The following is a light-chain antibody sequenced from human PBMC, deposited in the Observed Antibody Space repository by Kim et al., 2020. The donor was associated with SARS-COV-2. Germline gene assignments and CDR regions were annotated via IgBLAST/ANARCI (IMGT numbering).Light chain of an antibody. CDR3: QVWDSSTV. CDR2: RDS. V-gene: IGLV3-9*01. CDR1: NIGNKN. J-gene: IGLJ3*02. Sequence: SYELTQPLSVSVALGQTARITCGGNNIGNKNVHWYQQKPGQAPVLVIYRDSNRPSGIPERFSGSNSGNTATLTISRAQAGDEADYYCQVWDSSTVFGGGT.